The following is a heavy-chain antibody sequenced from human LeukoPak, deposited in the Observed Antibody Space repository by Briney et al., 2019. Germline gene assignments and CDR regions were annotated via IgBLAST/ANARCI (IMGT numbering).Heavy chain of an antibody. CDR2: IIPIFGTA. V-gene: IGHV1-69*13. CDR3: ASGNWNDDGFDY. D-gene: IGHD1-20*01. Sequence: ASVKVSCKASGGTFSSYAISWVRQAPGQGLEWMGGIIPIFGTANYAQKFQGRVTITADESTSTAYMELSSLRSEDTAVYYCASGNWNDDGFDYWGQGTLVTVSS. J-gene: IGHJ4*02. CDR1: GGTFSSYA.